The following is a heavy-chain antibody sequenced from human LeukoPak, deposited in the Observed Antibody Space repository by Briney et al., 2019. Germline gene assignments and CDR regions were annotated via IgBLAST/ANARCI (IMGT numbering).Heavy chain of an antibody. CDR1: GFTFSSYA. D-gene: IGHD5-18*01. J-gene: IGHJ4*02. CDR3: AGAHGYSYGYIDY. Sequence: GRSLRLSCAASGFTFSSYAMHWVRQAPGKGLEWVAVIWYDGSNKYYADSVKGRFTISRDNSKNTLYLRMNSLRAEDTAVYYCAGAHGYSYGYIDYWGQGTLVTVSS. V-gene: IGHV3-33*01. CDR2: IWYDGSNK.